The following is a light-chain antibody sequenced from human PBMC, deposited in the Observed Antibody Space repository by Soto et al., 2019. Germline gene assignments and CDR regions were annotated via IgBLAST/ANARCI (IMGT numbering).Light chain of an antibody. V-gene: IGLV2-11*01. Sequence: QSVLTQPRSVSGSPGQSVTISCTGTSSDVGGYNYVSWYQQHPGKAPKLMIYDVSKRPSGVPDRFSGSKSGNTASLTISGLQAEDEADYYCCSYAGSYDRTWVVFGGGTKVTVL. CDR2: DVS. CDR3: CSYAGSYDRTWVV. CDR1: SSDVGGYNY. J-gene: IGLJ2*01.